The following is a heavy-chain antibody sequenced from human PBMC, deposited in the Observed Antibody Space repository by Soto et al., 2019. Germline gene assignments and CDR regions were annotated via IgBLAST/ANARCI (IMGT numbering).Heavy chain of an antibody. J-gene: IGHJ3*02. CDR3: ARDEFSTGTTSKAFDI. CDR1: GFTFSSYG. Sequence: GGSLRLSCAASGFTFSSYGMHWVRQAPGKGLEWVAVIWYDRSNKYYADSVKGRFTISRDNSKNTLYLQMNSLRAEDTAVYYCARDEFSTGTTSKAFDIWGQGTMVTVSS. D-gene: IGHD1-7*01. CDR2: IWYDRSNK. V-gene: IGHV3-33*01.